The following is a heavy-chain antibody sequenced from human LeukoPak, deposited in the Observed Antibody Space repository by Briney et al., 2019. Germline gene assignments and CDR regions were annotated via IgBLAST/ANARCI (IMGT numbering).Heavy chain of an antibody. CDR3: ARDSSKIVGATPY. D-gene: IGHD1-26*01. V-gene: IGHV3-21*01. CDR1: GFTFSDYT. CDR2: ISSSSSYI. J-gene: IGHJ4*02. Sequence: GGSLRLSCAASGFTFSDYTMNWVRQAPGKGLEWVSSISSSSSYIYYADSVKGRFTISRDNAKNSLYLQMNSLRAEDTAVYYCARDSSKIVGATPYWGQGTLVTVSS.